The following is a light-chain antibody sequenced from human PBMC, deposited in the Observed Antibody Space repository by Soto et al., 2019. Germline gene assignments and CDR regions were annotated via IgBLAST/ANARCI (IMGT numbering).Light chain of an antibody. CDR2: KAS. V-gene: IGKV1-5*03. CDR1: QSISSW. Sequence: DIQMTQSPSTLSASVGDRVTITCRASQSISSWLAWYQQKPGRAPKLLIYKASSLETGVPSRFSGSGSGTEVTLIISSLQPDDFASYYCQQYSSSSPWTFGQGTKVEIK. J-gene: IGKJ1*01. CDR3: QQYSSSSPWT.